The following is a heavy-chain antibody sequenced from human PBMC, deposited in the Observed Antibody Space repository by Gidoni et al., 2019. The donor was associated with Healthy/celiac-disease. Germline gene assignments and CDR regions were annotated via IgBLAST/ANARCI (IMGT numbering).Heavy chain of an antibody. CDR1: GFTFSSYG. D-gene: IGHD5-12*01. CDR2: ISYDGSNK. J-gene: IGHJ4*02. CDR3: AKDRVGDGYRYFDY. V-gene: IGHV3-30*18. Sequence: QVQLVASGGGVVQPGRSLRLSCAASGFTFSSYGMHWVRQAPGKGLEWVAVISYDGSNKYYADSVKGRFTISRDNSKNTLYLQMNSLRAEDTAVYYCAKDRVGDGYRYFDYWGQGTLVTVSS.